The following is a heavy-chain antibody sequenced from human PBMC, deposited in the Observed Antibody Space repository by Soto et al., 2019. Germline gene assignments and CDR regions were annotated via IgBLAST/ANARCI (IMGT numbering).Heavy chain of an antibody. CDR3: ARSWYQYYFDY. CDR2: ITSSSSYI. Sequence: GGSLRLSCAASEFTFSSYSMNWVRQAPGKGLEWVSSITSSSSYIYYAQSVKGRFTISRDNAKNSLYLQMNSLRAEDTAVYYCARSWYQYYFDYWGRGTRVTVSS. D-gene: IGHD1-20*01. CDR1: EFTFSSYS. V-gene: IGHV3-21*01. J-gene: IGHJ4*02.